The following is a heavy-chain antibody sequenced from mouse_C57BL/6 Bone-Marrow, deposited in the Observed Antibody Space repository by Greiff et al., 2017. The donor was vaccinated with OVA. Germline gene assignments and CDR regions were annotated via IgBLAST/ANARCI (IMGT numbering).Heavy chain of an antibody. J-gene: IGHJ1*03. D-gene: IGHD1-1*01. CDR2: IWWDDDK. CDR3: ARIEYYYGRSHWYFDV. V-gene: IGHV8-8*01. Sequence: QVTLKVCGPGILQPSQTLSLTCSFSGFSLSTFGMGVGWIRQPSGKGLEWLAHIWWDDDKYYNPALKSRLTISKDTSKNQVFRKIANVDTADTATYYCARIEYYYGRSHWYFDVWGTGTTVTVSS. CDR1: GFSLSTFGMG.